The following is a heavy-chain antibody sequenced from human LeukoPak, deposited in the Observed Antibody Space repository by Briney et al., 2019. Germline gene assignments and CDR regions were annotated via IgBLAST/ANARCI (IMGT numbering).Heavy chain of an antibody. Sequence: PSETLSLTCTVSGGSISSYYWSWIRQPPGKGLEWIGYIYYSGSTNYNPSLKSRVTISVDTSKNQFSLKLSSVTAADTAVYYCARDIAEGYHYYYMDVWGKGTTVTVSS. V-gene: IGHV4-59*01. CDR1: GGSISSYY. D-gene: IGHD6-13*01. CDR3: ARDIAEGYHYYYMDV. CDR2: IYYSGST. J-gene: IGHJ6*03.